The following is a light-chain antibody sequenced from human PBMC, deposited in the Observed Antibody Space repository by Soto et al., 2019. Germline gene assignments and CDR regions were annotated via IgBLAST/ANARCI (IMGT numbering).Light chain of an antibody. CDR3: SSHTSSSTVI. Sequence: QSVLTQPASVSGSPGQSITISCTGTSSDVGGYNYVSWYRQHPGKAPKLMIYDINNRPSGISNRLSGSKSGITASRTISGLQAEDEADYYCSSHTSSSTVIFGGGTELTVL. J-gene: IGLJ2*01. V-gene: IGLV2-14*03. CDR2: DIN. CDR1: SSDVGGYNY.